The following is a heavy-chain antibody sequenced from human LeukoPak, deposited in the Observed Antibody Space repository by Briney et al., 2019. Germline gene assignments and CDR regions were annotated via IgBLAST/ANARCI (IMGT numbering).Heavy chain of an antibody. CDR2: INHSGST. Sequence: SETLSLTCAVYGGSFSGYYWSWIRQPPGKGLEWIEEINHSGSTNYNPSLKSRVTISVDTSKNQFSLKLSSVTAADTAVYYCARVGGSSSWHRGYHGFDPWGQGTLVTVSS. J-gene: IGHJ5*02. CDR1: GGSFSGYY. CDR3: ARVGGSSSWHRGYHGFDP. V-gene: IGHV4-34*01. D-gene: IGHD6-13*01.